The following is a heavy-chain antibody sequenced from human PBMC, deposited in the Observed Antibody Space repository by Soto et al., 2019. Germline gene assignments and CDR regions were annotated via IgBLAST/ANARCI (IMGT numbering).Heavy chain of an antibody. CDR3: ARGYSSFDY. CDR2: ISSGSTTI. Sequence: EVPLVESGGGLVQPGGSLRLFCAASGFTFSSYSIHWVRQAPGKGLEWVSYISSGSTTIYYADSVRGRFTISRDNAKNSLYLQMNSLRAEDTAVYYCARGYSSFDYWGQGTLVTVSS. J-gene: IGHJ4*02. D-gene: IGHD6-13*01. CDR1: GFTFSSYS. V-gene: IGHV3-48*01.